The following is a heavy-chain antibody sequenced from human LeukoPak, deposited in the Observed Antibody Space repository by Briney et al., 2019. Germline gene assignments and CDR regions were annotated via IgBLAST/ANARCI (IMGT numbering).Heavy chain of an antibody. J-gene: IGHJ3*02. V-gene: IGHV3-9*01. CDR3: AKDRYRGRYADASDI. CDR1: GFIFGDYA. Sequence: GRSLRLSCAASGFIFGDYAMHWVRHAPGKGLEWVSGISWNSDSKAYADPVKGRFTISRDNAKNSLYLQMNSLRVEDTALYYCAKDRYRGRYADASDIWGQETMVTVSS. CDR2: ISWNSDSK. D-gene: IGHD1-26*01.